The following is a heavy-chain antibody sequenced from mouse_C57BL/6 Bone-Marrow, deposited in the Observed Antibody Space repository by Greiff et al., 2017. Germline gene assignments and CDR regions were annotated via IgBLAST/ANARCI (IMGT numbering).Heavy chain of an antibody. Sequence: EVQLQQSGAELVRPGASVKLSCTASGFNIKDDYMHWVKQRPEQGLEWIGWIDPENGDTEYASKFQGKATITADTSSNTAYLQLSSLTSEDTAVYYCTTEDGVYFDYWGQGTTLTVSS. CDR3: TTEDGVYFDY. CDR1: GFNIKDDY. J-gene: IGHJ2*01. CDR2: IDPENGDT. V-gene: IGHV14-4*01.